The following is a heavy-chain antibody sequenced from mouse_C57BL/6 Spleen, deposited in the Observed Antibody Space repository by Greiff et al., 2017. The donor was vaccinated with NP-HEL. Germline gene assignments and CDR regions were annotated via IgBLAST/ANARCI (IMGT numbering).Heavy chain of an antibody. V-gene: IGHV1-64*01. J-gene: IGHJ1*03. CDR3: AREDYGSSYGYFDV. D-gene: IGHD1-1*01. CDR2: IHPNSGST. CDR1: GYTFTSYW. Sequence: QVQLQQPGAELVKPGASVKLSCKASGYTFTSYWMHWVKQRPGQGLEWIGMIHPNSGSTNYNEKFKSKGTLTVDKSSSTAYMQLSSLTSEDSAVYYCAREDYGSSYGYFDVWGTGTTVTVSS.